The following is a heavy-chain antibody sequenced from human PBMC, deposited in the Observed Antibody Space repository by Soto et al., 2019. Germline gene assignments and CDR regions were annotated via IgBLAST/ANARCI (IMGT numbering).Heavy chain of an antibody. Sequence: EVQLVESGGGLVQPGGSLRVSCAASGFSFSSYGMNWVRQAPGKGLEWISYISVSSATTYYADPVKGRFTISRDNAKHSLYLQMNSLSDEDTAVYYSARDYRTAYGPGSYNGYYYSMDVWGQGTTVTVSS. V-gene: IGHV3-48*02. CDR1: GFSFSSYG. D-gene: IGHD3-10*01. J-gene: IGHJ6*02. CDR2: ISVSSATT. CDR3: ARDYRTAYGPGSYNGYYYSMDV.